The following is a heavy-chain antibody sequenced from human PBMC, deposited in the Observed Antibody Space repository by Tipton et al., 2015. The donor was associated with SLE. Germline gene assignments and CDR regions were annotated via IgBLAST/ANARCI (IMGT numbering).Heavy chain of an antibody. CDR3: ARGRYCSSTSCSYYFDY. D-gene: IGHD2-2*01. CDR1: GGSFSGYY. J-gene: IGHJ4*02. Sequence: TLSLTRAVYGGSFSGYYWSWIRQPPGKGLEWIGEINHSGSTNYNPSLKSRVTISIDTSKNQFSLKVSSVTAADTAVYYCARGRYCSSTSCSYYFDYWGQGTLVTVSS. CDR2: INHSGST. V-gene: IGHV4-34*01.